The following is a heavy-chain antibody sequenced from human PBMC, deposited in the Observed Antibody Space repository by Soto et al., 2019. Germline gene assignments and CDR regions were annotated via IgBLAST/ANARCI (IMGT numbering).Heavy chain of an antibody. CDR3: SRSLDS. J-gene: IGHJ4*02. Sequence: PGGSLRLSCAASGFTFGNFWMDWARQAPGKGLEWLANISPDASEKHYVDSVQGRFTISRDNAKNSLYLQMRSLTAEDSALYYCSRSLDSWGQGTRVTVSS. CDR2: ISPDASEK. V-gene: IGHV3-7*01. CDR1: GFTFGNFW.